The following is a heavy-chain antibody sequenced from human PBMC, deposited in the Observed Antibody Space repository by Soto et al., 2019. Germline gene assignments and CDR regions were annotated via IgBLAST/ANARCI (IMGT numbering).Heavy chain of an antibody. D-gene: IGHD6-19*01. Sequence: GGSLRLSCAASGFTFSSYAMSWVRQAPGKGLEWVSAISGSGGSTYYADSVKGRFTISRDNSKNTLYLQMNSLRAEDTAVYYCAKRVEQWLAGGIDYWGQGTLVTVSS. V-gene: IGHV3-23*01. J-gene: IGHJ4*02. CDR2: ISGSGGST. CDR1: GFTFSSYA. CDR3: AKRVEQWLAGGIDY.